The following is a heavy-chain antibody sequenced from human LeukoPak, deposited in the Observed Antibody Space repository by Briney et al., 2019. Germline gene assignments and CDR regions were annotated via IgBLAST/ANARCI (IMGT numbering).Heavy chain of an antibody. V-gene: IGHV1-46*01. J-gene: IGHJ1*01. CDR1: GYTFTGYY. CDR3: ATIAASDAEYFQH. D-gene: IGHD6-6*01. Sequence: ASVKVSFKASGYTFTGYYIHWVRQAPGQGLEWMGIINPSSGSTSYAQKFQGRVTMTRDTSTSTVYMDVSSLRSDDTAVYYCATIAASDAEYFQHWGQGTLVTVSS. CDR2: INPSSGST.